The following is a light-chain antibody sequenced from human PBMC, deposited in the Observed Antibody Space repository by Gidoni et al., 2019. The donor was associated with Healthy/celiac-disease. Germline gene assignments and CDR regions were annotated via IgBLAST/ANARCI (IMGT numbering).Light chain of an antibody. Sequence: QSALTQPASVSGSPGPSIPISCTGTSRDVGGYNYVSWYQQHPGKAPKLMIYDVSNRPSGVSNRFSGSKSGNTASLTISGLQAEDEADYYCSSYTSSRYVFGTGTKVTVL. CDR1: SRDVGGYNY. V-gene: IGLV2-14*01. CDR2: DVS. CDR3: SSYTSSRYV. J-gene: IGLJ1*01.